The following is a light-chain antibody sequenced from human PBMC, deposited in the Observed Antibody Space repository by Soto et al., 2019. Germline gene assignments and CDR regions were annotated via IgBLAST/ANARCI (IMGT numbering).Light chain of an antibody. CDR3: CSYAGTSTSV. CDR1: SSDIGSYNL. V-gene: IGLV2-23*01. Sequence: QAVVTQPASVSGSPGQSITISCTGTSSDIGSYNLVSWYQQHPGKAPKLIIYDGNKRPSGVSDRFSASKSGNTASLTISGLQAEDEAYYYCCSYAGTSTSVFGGGTKVTVL. J-gene: IGLJ3*02. CDR2: DGN.